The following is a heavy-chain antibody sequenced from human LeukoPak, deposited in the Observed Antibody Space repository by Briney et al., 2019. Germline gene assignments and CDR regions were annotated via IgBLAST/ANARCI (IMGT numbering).Heavy chain of an antibody. CDR2: IIPIFGTA. V-gene: IGHV1-69*13. D-gene: IGHD3-10*01. CDR1: GYTFTNYA. Sequence: SVKVSCKASGYTFTNYAISWVRQAPGQGLEWVGGIIPIFGTANYAQKFQGRVTITADESTSTAYMELSSLRSEDTAVYYCARGRPRVTMVRGRPSGGMDVWGQGTTVTVSS. J-gene: IGHJ6*02. CDR3: ARGRPRVTMVRGRPSGGMDV.